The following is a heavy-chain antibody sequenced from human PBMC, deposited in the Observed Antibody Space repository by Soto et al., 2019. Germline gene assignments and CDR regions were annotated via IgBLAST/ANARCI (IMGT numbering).Heavy chain of an antibody. Sequence: QVQLQESGPGLVKPSGTLSLTCVVSGGSIASSDWWSWVRQSPGKGLEWIGDIYHYGSTLYNPSLKSRVTISIDRSKNQFSLNLTSVTAADTAVYYCARSSGTFNWFDPWGQGTLVTVSS. CDR1: GGSIASSDW. CDR3: ARSSGTFNWFDP. J-gene: IGHJ5*02. D-gene: IGHD1-26*01. V-gene: IGHV4-4*02. CDR2: IYHYGST.